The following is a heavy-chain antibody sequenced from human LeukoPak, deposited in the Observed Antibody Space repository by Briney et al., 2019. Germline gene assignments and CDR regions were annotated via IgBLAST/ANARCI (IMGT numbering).Heavy chain of an antibody. CDR3: AKDGSYGSGSYMDV. J-gene: IGHJ6*02. Sequence: GGSLRLSCAASGFTFDDYAMHWVRQAPGKGLEWVPGISWNSGSIGYADSVKGRFTISRDNAKNSLYLQMNSLRAEDTALYYYAKDGSYGSGSYMDVWGQGTTVTVSS. CDR1: GFTFDDYA. V-gene: IGHV3-9*01. D-gene: IGHD3-10*01. CDR2: ISWNSGSI.